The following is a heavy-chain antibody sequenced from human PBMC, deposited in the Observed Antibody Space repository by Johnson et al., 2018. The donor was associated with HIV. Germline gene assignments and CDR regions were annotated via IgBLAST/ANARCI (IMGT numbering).Heavy chain of an antibody. CDR1: GFTVSSNY. CDR3: ARDSGSYYSDAFDI. CDR2: IYSGGST. J-gene: IGHJ3*02. V-gene: IGHV3-53*01. Sequence: VQLVESGGGLIQPGGSLRLSCAASGFTVSSNYMSWVRQAPGKGLEWVSVIYSGGSTYYADSVKGRFTISRDNSKNTLYLQMNSLRAEDTALYYCARDSGSYYSDAFDIWGQGTMVTVSS. D-gene: IGHD1-26*01.